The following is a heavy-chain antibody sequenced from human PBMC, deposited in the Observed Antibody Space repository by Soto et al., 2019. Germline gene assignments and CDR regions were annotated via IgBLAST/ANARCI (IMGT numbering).Heavy chain of an antibody. Sequence: ASVKVSCKASGYTFTSYYMHWVRQAPGQGLEWMGIINPSGGSTSYAQKFQGRVTMTRDTSTSTVYMELSSLRSEGTAVYYCARDGYYYDSSGYLYNWFDPWGQGTLVTVSS. CDR3: ARDGYYYDSSGYLYNWFDP. CDR2: INPSGGST. J-gene: IGHJ5*02. D-gene: IGHD3-22*01. V-gene: IGHV1-46*01. CDR1: GYTFTSYY.